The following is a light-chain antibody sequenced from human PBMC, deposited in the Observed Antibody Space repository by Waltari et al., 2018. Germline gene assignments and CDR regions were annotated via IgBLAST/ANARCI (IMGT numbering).Light chain of an antibody. CDR1: QSLLHSNGNTY. Sequence: DVAMTQSPLSLPVTPGQPASISCRSSQSLLHSNGNTYLSWFQQKPGQSPRRLIYKVSNRDSGVPDRFSGSGAGTDFTLKISRVEAEDVGVYYCMEGTHHPRTFGQGTKVEIK. CDR2: KVS. J-gene: IGKJ1*01. CDR3: MEGTHHPRT. V-gene: IGKV2-30*02.